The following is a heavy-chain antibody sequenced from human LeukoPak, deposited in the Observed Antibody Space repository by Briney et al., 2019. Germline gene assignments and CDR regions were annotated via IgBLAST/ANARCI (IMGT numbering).Heavy chain of an antibody. J-gene: IGHJ4*02. CDR3: ARARFWAMGYYFDY. Sequence: KVSCKASGYTFTGYYMHWVRQAPGQGLEWMGIIYPGDTDTRYSPSFQGQVTISADKSISTAYLQWSSLKASDTAMYYCARARFWAMGYYFDYWGQGTLVTVSS. CDR2: IYPGDTDT. D-gene: IGHD3-3*01. V-gene: IGHV5-51*01. CDR1: GYTFTGYY.